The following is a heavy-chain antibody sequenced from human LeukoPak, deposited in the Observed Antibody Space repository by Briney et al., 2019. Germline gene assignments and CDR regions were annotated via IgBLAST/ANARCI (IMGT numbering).Heavy chain of an antibody. D-gene: IGHD3-9*01. CDR3: ASARYRGQEPFDF. J-gene: IGHJ4*02. Sequence: ASVKVSCKASGYTISDYFMHWVRQAPGQGLEWMGWINPNTNGINYAQKFQGRVIMTRDTSINTAYMELRSLTSDDTAIYYCASARYRGQEPFDFWGQGTLVTLST. CDR1: GYTISDYF. V-gene: IGHV1-2*02. CDR2: INPNTNGI.